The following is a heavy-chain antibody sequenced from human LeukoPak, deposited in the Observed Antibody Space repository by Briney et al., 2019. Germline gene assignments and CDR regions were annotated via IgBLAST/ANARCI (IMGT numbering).Heavy chain of an antibody. Sequence: GSLRLSCAASGFTFSSYSMNWVRQAPGKGLEWVSSISSSSSYIYHADSVKGRFTISRDNAKNSLYLQMNSLRAEDTAVYYCARDLYSNYVRYYYGMDVWGQGTTVTVSS. CDR2: ISSSSSYI. J-gene: IGHJ6*02. V-gene: IGHV3-21*01. CDR1: GFTFSSYS. D-gene: IGHD4-11*01. CDR3: ARDLYSNYVRYYYGMDV.